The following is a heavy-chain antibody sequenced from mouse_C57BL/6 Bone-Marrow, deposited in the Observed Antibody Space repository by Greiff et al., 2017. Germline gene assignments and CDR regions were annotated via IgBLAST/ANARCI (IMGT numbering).Heavy chain of an antibody. D-gene: IGHD3-3*01. V-gene: IGHV1-19*01. CDR3: ARRGTRYFDV. CDR1: GYTFTDYY. Sequence: VQLQQSGPVLVKPGASVKMSCKASGYTFTDYYMNWVKQSHGKSLEWIGVINPYNGGTSYNQKFKGKATLTVDKSSSTAYMELNSLTSEDSAVYYCARRGTRYFDVWGTWTTVTVSS. CDR2: INPYNGGT. J-gene: IGHJ1*03.